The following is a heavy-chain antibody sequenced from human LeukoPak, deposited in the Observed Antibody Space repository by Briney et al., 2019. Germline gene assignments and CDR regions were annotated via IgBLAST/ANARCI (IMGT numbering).Heavy chain of an antibody. J-gene: IGHJ4*02. V-gene: IGHV4-61*02. D-gene: IGHD1-1*01. Sequence: PSETLSLTCTVSGGSISSGSYYWSWIRQPAGKGLEWIGRIYTSGSTNYNPSLKSRVTISVDTSKNQFSLKLSSVTAADTAVYYCARGTWYKDSFDYGGQGTLVTVSS. CDR3: ARGTWYKDSFDY. CDR2: IYTSGST. CDR1: GGSISSGSYY.